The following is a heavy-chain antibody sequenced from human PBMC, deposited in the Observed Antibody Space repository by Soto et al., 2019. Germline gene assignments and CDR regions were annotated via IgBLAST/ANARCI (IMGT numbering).Heavy chain of an antibody. J-gene: IGHJ5*02. CDR2: IDWDDDK. CDR1: GFSLSTSGMC. Sequence: GRTLMNPPHTLTLTCTFSGFSLSTSGMCVSWIRKLPGKALEWLALIDWDDDKYYSTSLKTRLTISKDTSRNQVVLTMTNMDPVDTATYYCARSLGFRFDPWGQGTLVTVSS. CDR3: ARSLGFRFDP. D-gene: IGHD3-16*01. V-gene: IGHV2-70*01.